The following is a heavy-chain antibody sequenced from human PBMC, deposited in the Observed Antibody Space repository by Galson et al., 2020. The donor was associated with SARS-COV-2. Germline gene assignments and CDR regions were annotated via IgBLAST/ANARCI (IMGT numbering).Heavy chain of an antibody. CDR1: GFTFSSYW. J-gene: IGHJ4*02. V-gene: IGHV3-7*01. Sequence: GESLKISCAASGFTFSSYWMSWVRQAPGKGLEWVANIKQDGSDKYYVDSVKGRFTVSSDNAKNSLYLQMNSLRAEDMAVYYCARDQDGYNDFWGQGTLVTVSS. CDR2: IKQDGSDK. D-gene: IGHD5-12*01. CDR3: ARDQDGYNDF.